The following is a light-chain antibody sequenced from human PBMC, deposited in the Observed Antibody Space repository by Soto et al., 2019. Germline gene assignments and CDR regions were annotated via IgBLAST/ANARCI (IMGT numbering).Light chain of an antibody. CDR1: TSNIGSNT. CDR3: AAWDDSLNGLYV. V-gene: IGLV1-44*01. J-gene: IGLJ1*01. CDR2: SNN. Sequence: QSLLTQPASPSGTPGQRVTISCSGSTSNIGSNTVNWYQQLPGTAPKLLIHSNNQRPSGVPDRFSGSKSGTSASLAISGLQSEDEADYYCAAWDDSLNGLYVFGTGTK.